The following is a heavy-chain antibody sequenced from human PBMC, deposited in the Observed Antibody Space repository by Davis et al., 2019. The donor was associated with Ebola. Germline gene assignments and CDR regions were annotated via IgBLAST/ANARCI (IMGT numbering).Heavy chain of an antibody. CDR2: ISGNGGFR. CDR1: GFTFNSYA. V-gene: IGHV3-23*01. CDR3: AKFSTYLDSTGYYLDY. J-gene: IGHJ4*02. Sequence: GESLKISCAASGFTFNSYAMSWVRQAPGKGLEWVSIISGNGGFRYYSDSVKGRFTISRDKSKNTLYLQMNSLRVEDTAVYYCAKFSTYLDSTGYYLDYWGQGTLVTVSS. D-gene: IGHD3-22*01.